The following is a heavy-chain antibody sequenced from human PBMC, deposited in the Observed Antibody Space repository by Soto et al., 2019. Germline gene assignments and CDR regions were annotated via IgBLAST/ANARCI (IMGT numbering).Heavy chain of an antibody. D-gene: IGHD5-12*01. CDR2: TIPLLNVA. J-gene: IGHJ4*02. CDR1: GGTFSTST. CDR3: ARDSPIGSTFSGYDAIDS. V-gene: IGHV1-69*04. Sequence: SVKVSCKASGGTFSTSTFTWVRQGPGQGLEWMGRTIPLLNVADYAQDFQGRLTITADKSTSTTYMELTSLTSKDTAAYYCARDSPIGSTFSGYDAIDSWGQGTLVTVSS.